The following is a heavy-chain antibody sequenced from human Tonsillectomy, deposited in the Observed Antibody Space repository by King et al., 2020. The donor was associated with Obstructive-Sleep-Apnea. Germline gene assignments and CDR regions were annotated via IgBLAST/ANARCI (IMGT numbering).Heavy chain of an antibody. Sequence: VQLQESGPGLVKPSQTLSLTCTVSGGSISSGGYYWSWIRQHPGKGLEWIGYIYYSGSTSYNPSLKSRVTISVDTSTNQFSLKLSSVTAADTAVYYCARVGRDDILTGSPFDYWGQGTLVTVSS. V-gene: IGHV4-31*03. J-gene: IGHJ4*02. CDR1: GGSISSGGYY. D-gene: IGHD3-9*01. CDR3: ARVGRDDILTGSPFDY. CDR2: IYYSGST.